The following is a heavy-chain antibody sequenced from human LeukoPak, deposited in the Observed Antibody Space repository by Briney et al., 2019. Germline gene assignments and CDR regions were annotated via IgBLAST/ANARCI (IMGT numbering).Heavy chain of an antibody. D-gene: IGHD5-24*01. CDR2: INPNSGGT. J-gene: IGHJ6*03. CDR3: ATGYNYYYYYMDV. CDR1: GYTFTSYG. Sequence: ASVKVSCKASGYTFTSYGISWVRQAPGQGLEWMGWINPNSGGTNYAQKFQGRVTMTRDTSISTAYMELSRLRSDDTAVYYCATGYNYYYYYMDVWGKGTTVTISS. V-gene: IGHV1-2*02.